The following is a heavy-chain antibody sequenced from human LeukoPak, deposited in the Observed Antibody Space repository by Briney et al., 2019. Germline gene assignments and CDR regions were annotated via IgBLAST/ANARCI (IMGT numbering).Heavy chain of an antibody. V-gene: IGHV3-30-3*01. D-gene: IGHD5-12*01. CDR3: ARENSGYDF. CDR1: GFTFSSYA. J-gene: IGHJ4*02. CDR2: ISYDGSNK. Sequence: PGRSLRLSCAVSGFTFSSYAMHWVRQAPGKGLEWVAVISYDGSNKYYADSVKGRFTISRDNSKNTLYLQMNSLRAEDTAVYYCARENSGYDFWGQGTLVTVSS.